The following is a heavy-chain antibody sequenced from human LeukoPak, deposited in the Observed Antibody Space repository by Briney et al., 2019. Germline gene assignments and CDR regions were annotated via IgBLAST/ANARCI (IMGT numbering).Heavy chain of an antibody. D-gene: IGHD6-13*01. Sequence: GGSLRLSCAASGFTFSSYAMSWVRQDPGKGLEWVSAISGSGGSTYYADSVKGRFTISRDNPKNTLYLQMNSLRAEDTAVYYCAKGGSSWYFYFDYWGQGTLVTVSS. J-gene: IGHJ4*02. CDR3: AKGGSSWYFYFDY. CDR2: ISGSGGST. CDR1: GFTFSSYA. V-gene: IGHV3-23*01.